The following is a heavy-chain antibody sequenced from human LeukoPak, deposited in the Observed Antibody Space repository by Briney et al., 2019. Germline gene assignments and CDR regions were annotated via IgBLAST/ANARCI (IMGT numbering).Heavy chain of an antibody. Sequence: GGSLRLSCAASGFTFSSYAMSWVRQAPGKGPEWVSAISGSGGSTYYADSVKGRFTISRDNSKNTLYLQMNSLRAEDTAVYYCAKDRVGATSVPNAYWGQGTLVTVSS. V-gene: IGHV3-23*01. CDR2: ISGSGGST. CDR1: GFTFSSYA. CDR3: AKDRVGATSVPNAY. J-gene: IGHJ4*02. D-gene: IGHD1-26*01.